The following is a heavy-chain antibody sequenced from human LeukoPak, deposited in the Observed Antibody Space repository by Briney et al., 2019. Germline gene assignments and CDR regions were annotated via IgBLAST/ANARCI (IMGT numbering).Heavy chain of an antibody. Sequence: ASVKVSCKASGYTFTGYYMHWVRQAPGQGLEWMGWINSNSGGTNYAQKFQGRVTMTRDTSISTAYMELSRLRSDDTAVYYCARDVGFRMVRGVMSDYWGQGTLVTVSS. CDR2: INSNSGGT. D-gene: IGHD3-10*01. CDR3: ARDVGFRMVRGVMSDY. J-gene: IGHJ4*02. CDR1: GYTFTGYY. V-gene: IGHV1-2*02.